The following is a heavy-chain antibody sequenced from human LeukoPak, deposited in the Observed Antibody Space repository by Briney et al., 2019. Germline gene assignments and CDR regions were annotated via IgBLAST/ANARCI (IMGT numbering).Heavy chain of an antibody. CDR1: GGSISSGSYY. J-gene: IGHJ3*02. Sequence: PSETLSLTCTVSGGSISSGSYYWNWIRQPAGTGLEWIGRIYTSGSTNYNPSLKSRVTISVDTSKNQFSLKLSSVTAADTAVYSCARGGITIFGVVDTFDIWGQGTMVTVSS. V-gene: IGHV4-61*02. CDR2: IYTSGST. D-gene: IGHD3-3*01. CDR3: ARGGITIFGVVDTFDI.